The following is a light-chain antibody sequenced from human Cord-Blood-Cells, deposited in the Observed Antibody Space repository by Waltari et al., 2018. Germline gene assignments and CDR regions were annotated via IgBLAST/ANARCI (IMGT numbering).Light chain of an antibody. V-gene: IGKV1-5*01. Sequence: DIHMTQSPSTLSAAVRDRVTISCRASQSISSWLAWFQQKPGKSPKLLIYDASSWESGVPSRFSGSGSGTEFTLTISSLQPDDFATYYCQQYNSYSYTFGQGTKLEIK. CDR2: DAS. J-gene: IGKJ2*01. CDR1: QSISSW. CDR3: QQYNSYSYT.